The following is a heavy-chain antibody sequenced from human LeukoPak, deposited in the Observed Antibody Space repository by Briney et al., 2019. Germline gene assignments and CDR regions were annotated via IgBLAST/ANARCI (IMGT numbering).Heavy chain of an antibody. CDR1: GFTFDDYA. V-gene: IGHV3-9*03. J-gene: IGHJ6*03. Sequence: GGSLRLSCAASGFTFDDYAMHWVRQAPGRGLEWVSGISWNSGNIDYADSVKGRFTISRDNAKNSLYLQMNSLRAEDMALYYCAKASGSYYYYYIDVWGKGTTVTVSS. CDR3: AKASGSYYYYYIDV. CDR2: ISWNSGNI. D-gene: IGHD3-10*01.